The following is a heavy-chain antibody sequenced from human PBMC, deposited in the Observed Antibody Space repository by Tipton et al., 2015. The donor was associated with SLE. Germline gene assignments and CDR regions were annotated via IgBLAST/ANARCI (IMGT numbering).Heavy chain of an antibody. CDR2: ISYDGSNK. J-gene: IGHJ4*02. CDR3: ASQLLSNFDY. D-gene: IGHD5/OR15-5a*01. CDR1: GFTFSIYS. Sequence: SLRLSCAASGFTFSIYSTHWVRQAPGKGLERVAVISYDGSNKHYADSVKGRFTISRDNSKNTLYLQMNSLRVEDTAGYYCASQLLSNFDYWGQGTLVTVSS. V-gene: IGHV3-30*04.